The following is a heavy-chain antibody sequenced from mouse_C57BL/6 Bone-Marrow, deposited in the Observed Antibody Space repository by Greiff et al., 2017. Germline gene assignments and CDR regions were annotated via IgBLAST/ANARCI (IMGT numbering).Heavy chain of an antibody. CDR1: GYTFTSYW. J-gene: IGHJ2*01. V-gene: IGHV1-69*01. CDR2: IDPSDSYT. D-gene: IGHD2-2*01. CDR3: AREWVMVPYYFDY. Sequence: QVQLKQPGAELVMPGASVKLSCKASGYTFTSYWMHWVKQRPGQGLEWIGEIDPSDSYTNYNQKFKGKSTLTVDKSSSTAYMQLSSLTSEDSAVYYCAREWVMVPYYFDYWGQGTTLTVSS.